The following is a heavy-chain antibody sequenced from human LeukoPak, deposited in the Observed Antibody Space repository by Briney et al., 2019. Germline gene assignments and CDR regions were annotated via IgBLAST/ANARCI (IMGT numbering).Heavy chain of an antibody. CDR2: INPNSGGT. Sequence: ASVKVSCKASGYTFTGYYMHWVRQAPGQGLEWMGWINPNSGGTNYAQKFQGRVTMTRGTSISTAYMELSRLRSDDTAVYYCARTASMVRGLTAGYFDYWGQGTLVTVSS. D-gene: IGHD3-10*01. CDR1: GYTFTGYY. CDR3: ARTASMVRGLTAGYFDY. V-gene: IGHV1-2*02. J-gene: IGHJ4*02.